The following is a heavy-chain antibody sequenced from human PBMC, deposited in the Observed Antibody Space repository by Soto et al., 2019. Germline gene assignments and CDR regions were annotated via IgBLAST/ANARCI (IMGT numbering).Heavy chain of an antibody. Sequence: SETLSLTCTVSGGSITNSSSYWVWIRHPPGQGLEWMGSIYYSGIRYNNPSLKSRVTMSVDTSKNQFSLRLTSVTAADTAVYYCARDRMTTYGSGKLYYFDYWGQGTPVTVSS. CDR3: ARDRMTTYGSGKLYYFDY. CDR1: GGSITNSSSY. J-gene: IGHJ4*02. CDR2: IYYSGIR. V-gene: IGHV4-39*02. D-gene: IGHD1-1*01.